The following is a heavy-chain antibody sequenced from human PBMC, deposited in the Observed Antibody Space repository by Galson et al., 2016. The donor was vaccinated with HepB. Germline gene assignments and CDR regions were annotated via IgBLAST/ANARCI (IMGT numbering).Heavy chain of an antibody. CDR3: ARTAPSSSGSLDS. Sequence: PALVKPTQTLTLTCTFSGFSLRIRGMRVTWIRQPPGKALEWLARIDWADDKFYSTSLKTRLIISQDTSTNQVVLTMTNVDPVDTASYYCARTAPSSSGSLDSCGQGTLVTVSS. CDR2: IDWADDK. J-gene: IGHJ4*02. D-gene: IGHD3-22*01. CDR1: GFSLRIRGMR. V-gene: IGHV2-70*04.